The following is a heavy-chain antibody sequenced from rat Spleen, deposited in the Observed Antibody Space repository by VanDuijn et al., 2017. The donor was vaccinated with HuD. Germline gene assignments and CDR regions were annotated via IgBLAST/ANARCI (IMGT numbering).Heavy chain of an antibody. V-gene: IGHV2-1*01. J-gene: IGHJ2*01. CDR3: ARSDYSSPYYFDY. Sequence: QVQLKESGPGLVQPSQTLSLTCTVSGFSLISYSVHWVRQPPGKGLERMGGIWGDGSTDYNSALQSRLSISRDTSKSQLFLQMNNLQTEDTAMYFCARSDYSSPYYFDYWGQGVMVTVSS. CDR1: GFSLISYS. CDR2: IWGDGST. D-gene: IGHD1-2*01.